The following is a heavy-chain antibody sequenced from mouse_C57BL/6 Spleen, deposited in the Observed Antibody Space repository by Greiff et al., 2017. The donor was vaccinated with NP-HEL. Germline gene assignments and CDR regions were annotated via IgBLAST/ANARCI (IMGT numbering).Heavy chain of an antibody. CDR2: IRNKANGYTT. CDR1: GFTFTDYY. J-gene: IGHJ4*01. V-gene: IGHV7-3*01. CDR3: ARYPNWYYAMDY. D-gene: IGHD4-1*01. Sequence: DVQLVESGGGLVQPGGSLSLSCAASGFTFTDYYMSWVRQPPGKALEWLGFIRNKANGYTTEYSASVKGRFTISRDNSQSILYLQMNALRAEDSATYYCARYPNWYYAMDYWGQGTSVTVSS.